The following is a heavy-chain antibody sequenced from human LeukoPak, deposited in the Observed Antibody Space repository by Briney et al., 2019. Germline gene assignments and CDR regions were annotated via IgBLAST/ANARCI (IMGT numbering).Heavy chain of an antibody. V-gene: IGHV4-59*08. J-gene: IGHJ3*01. CDR1: DDSISTYY. CDR3: ARRWVYDKRAFDA. Sequence: SETLSLTCSVSDDSISTYYWSWLRQPQGKGPEWMGFVYSTGHTNYNPSLKSRVTMSLDTSKKQVSLELNSVTAADTAVYYCARRWVYDKRAFDAWGQGTMVTVSS. CDR2: VYSTGHT. D-gene: IGHD3-16*01.